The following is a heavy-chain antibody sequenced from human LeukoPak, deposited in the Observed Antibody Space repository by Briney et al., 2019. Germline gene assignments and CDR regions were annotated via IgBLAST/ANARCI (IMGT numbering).Heavy chain of an antibody. CDR3: ARDYDYYDSSGYSFGSD. CDR1: GFTVSSNY. CDR2: IYSGGST. D-gene: IGHD3-22*01. J-gene: IGHJ4*02. V-gene: IGHV3-66*02. Sequence: GGSPRLSCAASGFTVSSNYMSWVRQAPGKGLEWVSVIYSGGSTYYADSVKGRFTISRDNSKNTLYLQMNSLRAEDTAVYYCARDYDYYDSSGYSFGSDWGQGTLVTVSS.